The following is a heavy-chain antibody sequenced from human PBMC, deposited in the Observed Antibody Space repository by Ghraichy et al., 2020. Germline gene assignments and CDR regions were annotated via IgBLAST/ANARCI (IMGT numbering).Heavy chain of an antibody. CDR3: ARDLGVPWQRLKDALVGY. CDR2: IKQDGSEK. D-gene: IGHD6-25*01. CDR1: GFSFSSYW. J-gene: IGHJ4*02. V-gene: IGHV3-7*03. Sequence: LSLTCAASGFSFSSYWMSWVRQAPGKGLEWVANIKQDGSEKYYVDSVKGRFTISRDNAKNSLYLQMNSLRAEDTAVYYCARDLGVPWQRLKDALVGYWGQGTLVSVSS.